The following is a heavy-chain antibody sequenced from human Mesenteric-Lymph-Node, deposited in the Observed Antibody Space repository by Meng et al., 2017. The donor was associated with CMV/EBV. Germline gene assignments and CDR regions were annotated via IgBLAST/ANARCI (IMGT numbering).Heavy chain of an antibody. CDR3: ARDHYDFWRGYRGYYFDY. J-gene: IGHJ4*02. Sequence: GSLRLSCAVYGGSFSGYYWSWIRQPPGKGLGWIGEINHSGSTNYNPSLKSRVTISVDTSKNQFSLKLSSVTAADTAVYYCARDHYDFWRGYRGYYFDYWGQGTLVTVSS. CDR1: GGSFSGYY. D-gene: IGHD3-3*01. V-gene: IGHV4-34*01. CDR2: INHSGST.